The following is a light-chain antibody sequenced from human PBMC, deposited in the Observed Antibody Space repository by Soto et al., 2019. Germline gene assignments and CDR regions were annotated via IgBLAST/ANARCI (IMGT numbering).Light chain of an antibody. J-gene: IGKJ5*01. CDR1: QGISTY. V-gene: IGKV3-11*01. CDR3: QQRHMWPIT. Sequence: LTQSPSFLYASVGDRVTITCRASQGISTYLAWYQQKPGQAPRLLIYDAYNRATGIPPRFSGSGSGTDFTLTISSLEPEDSAVYYCQQRHMWPITFGQGTRLEIK. CDR2: DAY.